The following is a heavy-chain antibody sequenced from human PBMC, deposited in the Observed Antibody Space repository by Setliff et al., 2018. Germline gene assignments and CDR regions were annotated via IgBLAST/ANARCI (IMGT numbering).Heavy chain of an antibody. Sequence: ASVKVSCKASGYTFTNYGINWVRQAPGQGLEWMGWIKSYNGDTYFARNLQGRLSMTTDASSSTAYMELTSLRSDDTAMYYCARDADHYDTDENPIFDYWGQGTLVTVSS. J-gene: IGHJ4*02. CDR3: ARDADHYDTDENPIFDY. V-gene: IGHV1-18*01. D-gene: IGHD3-9*01. CDR1: GYTFTNYG. CDR2: IKSYNGDT.